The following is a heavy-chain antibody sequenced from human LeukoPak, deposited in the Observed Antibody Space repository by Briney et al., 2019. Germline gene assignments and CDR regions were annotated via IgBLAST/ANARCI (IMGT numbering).Heavy chain of an antibody. CDR2: INPSGGST. D-gene: IGHD5-12*01. V-gene: IGHV1-46*01. Sequence: ASVKVSCKASGYTFTGYYMHWVRQAPGQGLEWMGWINPSGGSTSYAQKFQGRVTMTRDTSTSTVYMELSSLRSEDTAAYYCAREGEGRGYSGYEVPRVSANDAFDIWGQGTMVTVSS. J-gene: IGHJ3*02. CDR1: GYTFTGYY. CDR3: AREGEGRGYSGYEVPRVSANDAFDI.